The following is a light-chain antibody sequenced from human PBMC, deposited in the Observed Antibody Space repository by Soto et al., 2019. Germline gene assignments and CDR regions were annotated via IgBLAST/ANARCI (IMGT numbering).Light chain of an antibody. CDR3: NSYTSSATYV. CDR1: SSDVGGYIY. V-gene: IGLV2-14*03. J-gene: IGLJ1*01. Sequence: QSALTQPGSVSGSPGQSITISCTGTSSDVGGYIYVSWYQQHPGKAPKLMIYDVSNRPSGVSNRFSGSKSGNTASLTISGLQAEDEADYYCNSYTSSATYVFGTGTKVTVL. CDR2: DVS.